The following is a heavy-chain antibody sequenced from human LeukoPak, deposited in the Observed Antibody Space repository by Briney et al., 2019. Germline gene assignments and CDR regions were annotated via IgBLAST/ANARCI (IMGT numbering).Heavy chain of an antibody. CDR1: GFTFSAYS. CDR3: ANQEYYYGSGSYYNPLPFDY. Sequence: GGSLRLSCAASGFTFSAYSMNWVRQAPGKGLEWISYISSATTTIHYADSVKGRFTISRDNAKNTLYLQMNSLRDEDTAVYYCANQEYYYGSGSYYNPLPFDYWGQGTQVTVPS. CDR2: ISSATTTI. V-gene: IGHV3-48*02. J-gene: IGHJ4*02. D-gene: IGHD3-10*01.